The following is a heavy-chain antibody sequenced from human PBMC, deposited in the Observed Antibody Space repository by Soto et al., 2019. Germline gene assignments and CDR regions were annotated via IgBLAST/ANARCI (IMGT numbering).Heavy chain of an antibody. CDR1: GFTFSSYW. V-gene: IGHV3-74*01. D-gene: IGHD1-26*01. CDR3: VRDEIGLGIDY. Sequence: EVQLVESGGGLVQPGGSLRLSCAASGFTFSSYWMHWVRQAPGKGLVWVSHINSDGSSTTYADSVKGRFTISRDNAKNTLYLLMNSPRAEDSAVYDWVRDEIGLGIDYWGLGTLVTVSS. J-gene: IGHJ4*02. CDR2: INSDGSST.